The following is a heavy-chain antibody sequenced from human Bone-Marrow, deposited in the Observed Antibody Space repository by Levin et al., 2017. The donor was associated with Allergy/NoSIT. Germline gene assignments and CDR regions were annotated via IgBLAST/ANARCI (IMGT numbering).Heavy chain of an antibody. Sequence: GGSLRLSCAASGFSFNSHTMNWVRQAPGKGLEWVASISATSSFIHYADSVKGRFTISRDNAENSLFLHMNSLRDDDTGLYYCARDGLTTFGVVTGMDVWGQGTAVTVSS. CDR2: ISATSSFI. V-gene: IGHV3-21*06. D-gene: IGHD3-3*01. CDR1: GFSFNSHT. J-gene: IGHJ6*02. CDR3: ARDGLTTFGVVTGMDV.